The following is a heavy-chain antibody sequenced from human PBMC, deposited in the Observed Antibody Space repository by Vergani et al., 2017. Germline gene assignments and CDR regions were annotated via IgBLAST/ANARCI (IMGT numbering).Heavy chain of an antibody. CDR3: ARISGGSAPYLHY. J-gene: IGHJ1*01. V-gene: IGHV3-23*04. CDR2: ISASGAPT. Sequence: EVRLVESGGALGQPGGSLRLSCATSGFSFNKDAMNWVRQAPGKGLEWVSGISASGAPTYYADSVKGRVTISRDNSKNTLYLQMNSLRDEDRGVYYCARISGGSAPYLHYWGQGTLVTVAS. CDR1: GFSFNKDA. D-gene: IGHD2-15*01.